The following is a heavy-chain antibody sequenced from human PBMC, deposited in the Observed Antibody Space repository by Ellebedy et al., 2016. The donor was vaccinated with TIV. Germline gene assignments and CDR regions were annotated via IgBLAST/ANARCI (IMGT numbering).Heavy chain of an antibody. J-gene: IGHJ5*02. D-gene: IGHD3-10*01. CDR1: GGSFSGYY. CDR3: ARGGFGELNWFDP. Sequence: SETLSLTXAVYGGSFSGYYWSWIRQPPGKGLEWIGEINHSGSTNYNPSLKSRVTISVDTSKNQFSLKLSSVTAADTAVYYCARGGFGELNWFDPWGQGTLVTVSS. V-gene: IGHV4-34*01. CDR2: INHSGST.